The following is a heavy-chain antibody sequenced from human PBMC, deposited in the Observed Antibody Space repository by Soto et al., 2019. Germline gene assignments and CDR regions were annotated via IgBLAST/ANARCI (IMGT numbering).Heavy chain of an antibody. Sequence: QVQLQESGPGLVKPSETLSLTCTVSGGSISSYFWTWIRQPAGKGLEWVGRIYDTGSTNYNPSLKSRVSMSVDTSKNQFSLKLSSVTAADTAXYYCARXXXXGQTLAYWGQGTLVTVSS. CDR2: IYDTGST. J-gene: IGHJ4*02. CDR1: GGSISSYF. CDR3: ARXXXXGQTLAY. V-gene: IGHV4-4*07.